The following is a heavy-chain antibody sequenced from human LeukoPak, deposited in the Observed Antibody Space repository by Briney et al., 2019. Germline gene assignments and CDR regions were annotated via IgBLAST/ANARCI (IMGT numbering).Heavy chain of an antibody. D-gene: IGHD6-19*01. CDR3: ARLGYSCGY. CDR2: INHSGST. Sequence: TSSETLSLTCAVYGGSFSGYYWSWIRQPPGKGLEWIGEINHSGSTNYNPSLKSRVTISVDTSKNQFSLKLSSVTAADTAVYYCARLGYSCGYWGQGTLVTVSS. CDR1: GGSFSGYY. J-gene: IGHJ4*02. V-gene: IGHV4-34*01.